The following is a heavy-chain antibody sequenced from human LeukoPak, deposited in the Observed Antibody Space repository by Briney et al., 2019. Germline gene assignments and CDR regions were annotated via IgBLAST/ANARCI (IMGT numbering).Heavy chain of an antibody. D-gene: IGHD3-22*01. J-gene: IGHJ4*02. CDR2: IYSGGST. V-gene: IGHV3-66*01. CDR3: AASSGSDFDY. Sequence: GGSLRLSCAASGFTVSSNYMSWVRQAPGKGLEWVTVIYSGGSTYYADSVKGRFTISRDTSKNTLYLQMNSLRAEDTAVYYCAASSGSDFDYWGQGTLVTVSS. CDR1: GFTVSSNY.